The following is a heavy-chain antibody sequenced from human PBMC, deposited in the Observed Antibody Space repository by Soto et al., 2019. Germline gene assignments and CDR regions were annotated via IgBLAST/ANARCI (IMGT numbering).Heavy chain of an antibody. CDR3: ARRTGSSTYYFDY. Sequence: PPGRGLEWIGIIDYSGTTYYNPSLKSRLTMSVDTSKNHFSLNLSSVTAADTAVYYCARRTGSSTYYFDYWGQGALVTVSS. J-gene: IGHJ4*02. CDR2: IDYSGTT. V-gene: IGHV4-39*02. D-gene: IGHD6-6*01.